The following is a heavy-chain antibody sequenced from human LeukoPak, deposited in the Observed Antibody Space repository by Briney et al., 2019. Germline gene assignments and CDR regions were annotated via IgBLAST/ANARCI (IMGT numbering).Heavy chain of an antibody. CDR3: ARGPVEAVFGVSTED. V-gene: IGHV1-8*01. Sequence: ASVTVSCKASGYTFTSYDINWVRQATGQGLEWMGWMNPSSGNTGYAQKFQGRASMTRDTSISTAYMELSSLRSEDTAVYYCARGPVEAVFGVSTEDWGQGTTVTVSS. CDR2: MNPSSGNT. J-gene: IGHJ6*02. CDR1: GYTFTSYD. D-gene: IGHD3-10*02.